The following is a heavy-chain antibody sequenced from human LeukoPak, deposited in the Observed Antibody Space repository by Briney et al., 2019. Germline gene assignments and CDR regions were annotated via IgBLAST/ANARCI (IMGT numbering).Heavy chain of an antibody. CDR1: GYTFTSYG. J-gene: IGHJ4*02. V-gene: IGHV1-18*01. Sequence: GASVKVSCKASGYTFTSYGISWVRQAPGQGLEWMGWISAYNGNTNYAQKLQGRVTMTTDTSTSTAYMELRSLRSDDTAVYYCARDYVLTRYYYGSGSPFDYWGQGTLVTVSS. CDR2: ISAYNGNT. CDR3: ARDYVLTRYYYGSGSPFDY. D-gene: IGHD3-10*01.